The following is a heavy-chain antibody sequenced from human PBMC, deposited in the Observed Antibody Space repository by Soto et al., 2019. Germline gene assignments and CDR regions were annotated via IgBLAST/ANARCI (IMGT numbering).Heavy chain of an antibody. Sequence: ASVKVSCKASGGTFSSYAISWVRQAPGQGPEWMGGIIPIFGTANYAQKFQGRVTITADESTSTAYMELSSLRSEDTDVYYCARDLPTDRVQHLVILYYSYSMDVWCQGTTVTVSS. D-gene: IGHD6-13*01. CDR3: ARDLPTDRVQHLVILYYSYSMDV. V-gene: IGHV1-69*13. CDR2: IIPIFGTA. CDR1: GGTFSSYA. J-gene: IGHJ6*02.